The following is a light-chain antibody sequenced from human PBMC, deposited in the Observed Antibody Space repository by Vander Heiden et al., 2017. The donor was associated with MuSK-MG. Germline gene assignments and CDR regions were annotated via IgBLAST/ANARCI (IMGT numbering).Light chain of an antibody. V-gene: IGLV3-1*01. CDR3: QAWDSSTAV. Sequence: SYELTQPPSVSVSPGQTASISCSGDNLGNKYVCWYQQTPGQSPVLVIYKDSNRPSGIPERFSGSNSGTTATLTMSGTQAMDEDDYYCQAWDSSTAVFGGGTKLTVL. CDR1: NLGNKY. J-gene: IGLJ2*01. CDR2: KDS.